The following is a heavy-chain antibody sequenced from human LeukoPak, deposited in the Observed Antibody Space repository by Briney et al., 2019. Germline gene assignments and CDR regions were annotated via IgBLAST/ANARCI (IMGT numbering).Heavy chain of an antibody. CDR3: VRGFDGTNAFYL. CDR2: IYGDGRI. D-gene: IGHD3-9*01. CDR1: GFTVSSYY. V-gene: IGHV3-53*01. Sequence: GGSLRLSCVASGFTVSSYYMIWVRQAPGKGLERVSVIYGDGRIRYADSVGGRFTISRDNDKNSVYLQMGSLRVEDTAVYYCVRGFDGTNAFYLWGQGTMVTVSS. J-gene: IGHJ3*01.